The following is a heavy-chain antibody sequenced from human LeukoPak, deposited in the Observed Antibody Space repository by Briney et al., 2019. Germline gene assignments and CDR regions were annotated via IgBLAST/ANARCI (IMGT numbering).Heavy chain of an antibody. CDR1: GGTFSSYA. CDR2: IIPIFGTA. V-gene: IGHV1-69*13. D-gene: IGHD3-22*01. J-gene: IGHJ4*02. CDR3: ARDYYDSSGYYYFDY. Sequence: SVKVSCKASGGTFSSYAISWVRQAPRQGLEWMGGIIPIFGTANYAQKFQGRVTITADESTSTAYMELSSLRSEDTDVYYCARDYYDSSGYYYFDYWGQGTLVTVSS.